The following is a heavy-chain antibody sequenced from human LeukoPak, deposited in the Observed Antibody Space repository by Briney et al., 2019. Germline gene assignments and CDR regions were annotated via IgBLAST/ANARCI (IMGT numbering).Heavy chain of an antibody. CDR1: GGSISSYY. D-gene: IGHD4-17*01. J-gene: IGHJ4*02. CDR3: ARSDDYGDFYFDY. V-gene: IGHV4-34*01. Sequence: SETLSLTCTVSGGSISSYYWSWIRQPPGKGLEWIGEINHSGSTNYNPSLKSRVTISVDTSKNQFSLKLSSVTAADTAVYYCARSDDYGDFYFDYWGQGTLVTVSS. CDR2: INHSGST.